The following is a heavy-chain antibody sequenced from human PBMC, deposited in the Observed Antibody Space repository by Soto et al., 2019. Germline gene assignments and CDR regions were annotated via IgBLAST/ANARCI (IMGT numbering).Heavy chain of an antibody. J-gene: IGHJ6*02. CDR2: IYYSGST. D-gene: IGHD3-10*01. CDR3: ARHQAVLLWFVELPDPGFNRMDV. Sequence: ETLSLTCTVSGGSISSYYWSWIRQPPGKGLEWIGYIYYSGSTNYNPSLKSRVTISVDTSKNQFSLKLSSVTAADTAVYYCARHQAVLLWFVELPDPGFNRMDVWGQGTTVTVSS. V-gene: IGHV4-59*01. CDR1: GGSISSYY.